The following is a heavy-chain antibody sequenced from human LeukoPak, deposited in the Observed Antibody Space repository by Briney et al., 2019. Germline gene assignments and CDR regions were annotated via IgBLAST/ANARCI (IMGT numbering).Heavy chain of an antibody. J-gene: IGHJ4*02. V-gene: IGHV4-39*07. Sequence: KPSETLSLTCTVSGGSISSSSYYWGWIRQPPGKGLEWIGSIYYSGSTYYNPSLKSRVTISVDTSKNQFSLKLSSVTAADTAVYYCARRYYYGSGSLDYWGQGTLVTVSS. CDR1: GGSISSSSYY. CDR3: ARRYYYGSGSLDY. D-gene: IGHD3-10*01. CDR2: IYYSGST.